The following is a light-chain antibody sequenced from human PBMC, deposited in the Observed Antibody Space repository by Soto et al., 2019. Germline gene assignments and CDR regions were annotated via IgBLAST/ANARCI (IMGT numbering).Light chain of an antibody. J-gene: IGKJ1*01. CDR3: QHYNDWPPWT. CDR1: QSVSNN. CDR2: GAS. Sequence: EIELTTTPSTLRRAAEESTTLCCPDRQSVSNNYLAWYQQKPGQAPRLLIYGASNRATGIPDRFSGSGSGRQFTLTISSLHSADFAVYYCQHYNDWPPWTFGQGTKVDIK. V-gene: IGKV3D-15*01.